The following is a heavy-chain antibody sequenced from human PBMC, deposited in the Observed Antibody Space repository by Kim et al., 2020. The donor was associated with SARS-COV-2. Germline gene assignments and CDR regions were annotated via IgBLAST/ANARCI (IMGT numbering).Heavy chain of an antibody. V-gene: IGHV3-23*03. D-gene: IGHD3-10*01. CDR2: IYSGGSST. Sequence: LSLTCAASGFTFSSYAMSWVRQAPGKGLEWVSVIYSGGSSTYYADSVKGRFTISRDNSKNTLYLQMNSLRAEDTAVYYCAKDQYLLWFGEPFFDYWGQGTLVTVSS. CDR3: AKDQYLLWFGEPFFDY. J-gene: IGHJ4*02. CDR1: GFTFSSYA.